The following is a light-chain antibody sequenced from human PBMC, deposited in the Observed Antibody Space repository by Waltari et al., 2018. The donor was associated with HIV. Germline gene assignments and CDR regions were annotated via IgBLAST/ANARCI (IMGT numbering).Light chain of an antibody. CDR3: QQYRRSPLT. Sequence: EIVLTQSPGTLALSLGKRATLSCRASQSVSSTYLAWYQQKPGPPPRLLIYGASTRATGIPDRFSGAGSGTDFTLTISRVEPEDSAVYYCQQYRRSPLTFGGGTKVEIK. CDR1: QSVSSTY. V-gene: IGKV3-20*01. CDR2: GAS. J-gene: IGKJ4*01.